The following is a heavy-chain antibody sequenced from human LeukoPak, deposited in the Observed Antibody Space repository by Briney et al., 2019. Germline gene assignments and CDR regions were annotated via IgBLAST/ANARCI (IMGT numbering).Heavy chain of an antibody. CDR3: AKENSITMVRGVRGLYYYYMDV. J-gene: IGHJ6*03. Sequence: GGSLRLSCAASGFTFDDYAMHWVRQAPGKGLEWVSGISWNSGSIGYADSVKGRFIISRDNAKNSLYLQMNSLRAEDTALYYCAKENSITMVRGVRGLYYYYMDVWGKGTTVTISS. D-gene: IGHD3-10*01. CDR1: GFTFDDYA. CDR2: ISWNSGSI. V-gene: IGHV3-9*01.